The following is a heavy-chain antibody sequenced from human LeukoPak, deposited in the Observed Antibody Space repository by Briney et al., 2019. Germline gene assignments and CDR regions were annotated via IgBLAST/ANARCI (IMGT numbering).Heavy chain of an antibody. V-gene: IGHV3-23*01. CDR2: ISGSGGYT. D-gene: IGHD5-18*01. CDR3: AKDFDVDTDIISYFDC. Sequence: GGSLRLSCAASGFTFSNYAMSWVRQAPGKGLEWVSAISGSGGYTYYADSVKGRFTISRDNSKNTLYLQMNILRAEDTAVYFCAKDFDVDTDIISYFDCWGQGTLVTVSS. CDR1: GFTFSNYA. J-gene: IGHJ4*02.